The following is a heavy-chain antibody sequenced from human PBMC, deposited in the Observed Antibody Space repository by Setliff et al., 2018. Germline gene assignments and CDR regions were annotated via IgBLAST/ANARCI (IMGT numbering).Heavy chain of an antibody. CDR1: GGTFSNYD. CDR3: ARGQGPRTVVAIPFDH. CDR2: IIPIFGTT. Sequence: SVKVSCKASGGTFSNYDISWVRQATGQGLEWMGGIIPIFGTTNYAQRFQGRVTITTDESTSTAYMELSSLRSEDTAVYYCARGQGPRTVVAIPFDHWGQGTLVTVSS. V-gene: IGHV1-69*05. D-gene: IGHD3-22*01. J-gene: IGHJ4*02.